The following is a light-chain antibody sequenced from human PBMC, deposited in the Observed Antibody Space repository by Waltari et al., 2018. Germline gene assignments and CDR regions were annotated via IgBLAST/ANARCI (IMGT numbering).Light chain of an antibody. J-gene: IGKJ1*01. V-gene: IGKV3-15*01. Sequence: DIVLTQSPATLSLSPGERATPSCRASQHINMNLAWYQQKPGQAPRLPFYGASTRESGVPVRFSGSGSGTEFTLTISSLQSEDFGLYYCQHYNDWPPWTFGQGTRVE. CDR3: QHYNDWPPWT. CDR2: GAS. CDR1: QHINMN.